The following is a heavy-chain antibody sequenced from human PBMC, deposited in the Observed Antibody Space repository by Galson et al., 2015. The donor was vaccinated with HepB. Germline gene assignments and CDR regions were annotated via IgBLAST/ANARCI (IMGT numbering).Heavy chain of an antibody. CDR1: GFTFSDYY. CDR3: ARAAGYCSTASCYASYYSYSGMDV. V-gene: IGHV3-11*01. CDR2: IGKSGSSI. Sequence: SLRLSCAASGFTFSDYYMSWIRQAPGKGLEWVSYIGKSGSSIYYADSVKGRVTISRDNAKNSLILQMNSLRAEDTAVYYCARAAGYCSTASCYASYYSYSGMDVWGQGTTVTVSS. J-gene: IGHJ6*02. D-gene: IGHD2-2*01.